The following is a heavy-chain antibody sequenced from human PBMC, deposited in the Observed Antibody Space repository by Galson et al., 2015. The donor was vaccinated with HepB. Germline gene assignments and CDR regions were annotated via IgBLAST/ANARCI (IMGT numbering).Heavy chain of an antibody. CDR1: GFSLSTSGMR. J-gene: IGHJ4*02. CDR2: IDWDDDK. CDR3: ARIVGANGYFDY. Sequence: PALVKPTQTLTLTCTFSGFSLSTSGMRVSWIRQPPGKALEWLARIDWDDDKFYSTSLKTRLTISKDTSKNQVVLTMTNMDPVDTATYYCARIVGANGYFDYWGQGTLVTVSS. V-gene: IGHV2-70*04. D-gene: IGHD1-26*01.